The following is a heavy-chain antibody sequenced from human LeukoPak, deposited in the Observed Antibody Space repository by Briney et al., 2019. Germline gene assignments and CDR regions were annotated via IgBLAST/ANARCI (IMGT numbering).Heavy chain of an antibody. J-gene: IGHJ4*02. D-gene: IGHD6-6*01. Sequence: GGSLRLSCAASGFTFSSYGTHWVRQAPGKGLEWVAFIRYDGSNKYYADSVKGRFTISRDNSKNTLYLQMNSLRAEDTAVYYCATTSRRGLPADRPGGVDYWGQGTLVTVSS. CDR1: GFTFSSYG. V-gene: IGHV3-30*02. CDR3: ATTSRRGLPADRPGGVDY. CDR2: IRYDGSNK.